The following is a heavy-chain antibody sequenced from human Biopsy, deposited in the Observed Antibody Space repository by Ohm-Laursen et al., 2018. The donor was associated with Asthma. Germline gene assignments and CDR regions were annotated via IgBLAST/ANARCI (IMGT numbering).Heavy chain of an antibody. CDR2: IYSGGTS. J-gene: IGHJ4*02. CDR1: GFAVSRDH. CDR3: ARGDSSNWSHYYFDY. D-gene: IGHD3-22*01. Sequence: SLRLSCAASGFAVSRDHMFWVRQAPGKGLEWVSVIYSGGTSHTADSVRGRFTISRDYSKNTLYLQMHSLRAEDTAAYYCARGDSSNWSHYYFDYWGRGTLVTVSS. V-gene: IGHV3-53*01.